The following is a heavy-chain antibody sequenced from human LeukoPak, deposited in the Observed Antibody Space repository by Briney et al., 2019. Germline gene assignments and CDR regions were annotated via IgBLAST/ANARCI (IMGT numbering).Heavy chain of an antibody. D-gene: IGHD6-19*01. CDR2: ISGSGAST. V-gene: IGHV3-23*01. J-gene: IGHJ4*02. CDR1: GFTFSSYA. Sequence: GGSLRLSCAASGFTFSSYAMSWVRQAPGKGLEWVSSISGSGASTYYADSVKGRFTISRDNSKNTLYLQMKSLRAEDTAVYYCAKGGSSGWYGLYYFDYWGQGTLVTVSS. CDR3: AKGGSSGWYGLYYFDY.